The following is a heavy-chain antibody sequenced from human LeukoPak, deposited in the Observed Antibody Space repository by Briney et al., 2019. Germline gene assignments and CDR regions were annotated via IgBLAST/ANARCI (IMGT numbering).Heavy chain of an antibody. D-gene: IGHD1-26*01. CDR2: INSDGSIT. J-gene: IGHJ3*01. V-gene: IGHV3-74*01. Sequence: GGSLRLSCAASGLSFSRHWMHWVRQAPGQGLVWLSSINSDGSITPYADAVKGRFTISRDNARDTWHLQMNSLRVDDSALYFCAKGGTHSWDTIYVWGQGTVVTV. CDR3: AKGGTHSWDTIYV. CDR1: GLSFSRHW.